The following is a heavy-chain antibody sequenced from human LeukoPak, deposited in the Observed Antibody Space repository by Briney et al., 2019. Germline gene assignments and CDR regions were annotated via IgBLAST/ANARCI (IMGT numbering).Heavy chain of an antibody. CDR1: GFTVSSNY. D-gene: IGHD6-13*01. CDR2: IYSGGST. J-gene: IGHJ5*02. CDR3: ARGHTKGAAAGTDWFDP. Sequence: GGSLRLSCAASGFTVSSNYMTWVRQAPGKGLEWVSLIYSGGSTYYADSVKGRFTVSRDNSKNTLYLQMNSLRAEDTAVYYCARGHTKGAAAGTDWFDPWGQGTLVTVSS. V-gene: IGHV3-53*01.